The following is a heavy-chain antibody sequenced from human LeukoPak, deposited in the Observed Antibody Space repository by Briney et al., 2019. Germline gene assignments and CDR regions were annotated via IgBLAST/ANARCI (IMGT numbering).Heavy chain of an antibody. Sequence: PSETLSLTCTVSGGSISSYYWSWIRQPPGKGLEWIGYIYYSGSTNYNPSLKSRVTISVDTSKNQFPLKLSSVTAADTAMYYCGRGWAAFAFDYGGKGTLVPVSS. J-gene: IGHJ4*02. CDR2: IYYSGST. D-gene: IGHD3-3*02. V-gene: IGHV4-59*01. CDR1: GGSISSYY. CDR3: GRGWAAFAFDY.